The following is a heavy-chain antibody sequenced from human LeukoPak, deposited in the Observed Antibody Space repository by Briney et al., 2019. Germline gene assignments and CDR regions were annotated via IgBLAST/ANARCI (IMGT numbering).Heavy chain of an antibody. V-gene: IGHV3-23*01. J-gene: IGHJ4*02. Sequence: GGSLRLSCAASGFTFSSYAMSWVRQAPGKGLEWVSAISGSGGSTYHADSVKGRFTISRDNSKNTLYPQMNSLRAEDTAVYYCAKRRITMVRGVIITTYFDYWGQGTLVTVSS. CDR1: GFTFSSYA. CDR2: ISGSGGST. CDR3: AKRRITMVRGVIITTYFDY. D-gene: IGHD3-10*01.